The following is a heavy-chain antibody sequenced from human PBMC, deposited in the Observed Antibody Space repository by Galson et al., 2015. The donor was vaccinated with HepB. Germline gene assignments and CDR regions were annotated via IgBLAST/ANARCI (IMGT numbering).Heavy chain of an antibody. J-gene: IGHJ6*02. Sequence: SLRLSCAASGFTFSSYAMSWVRQAPGKGLEWVSAISGSGGNTYYADSVKGRFTISRDNSKNTLFLQMNSLRAEDTAVYYCAKEGRYGSGKSYYGMDVWGQGTTVTVSS. V-gene: IGHV3-23*01. D-gene: IGHD3-10*01. CDR2: ISGSGGNT. CDR3: AKEGRYGSGKSYYGMDV. CDR1: GFTFSSYA.